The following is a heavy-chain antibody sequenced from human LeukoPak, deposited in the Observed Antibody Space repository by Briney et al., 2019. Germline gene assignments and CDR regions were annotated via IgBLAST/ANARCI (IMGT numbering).Heavy chain of an antibody. D-gene: IGHD3-3*01. J-gene: IGHJ4*02. CDR3: ASKLGFLLYRRFDY. Sequence: SETLSLTCSVSGGSIISSNYYWGWIRQPPGKGLEWIGSIYQSGSGSSYYNPSLKSRVIISGDTSNNHFSLRLRSVTSADTAVFYCASKLGFLLYRRFDYWGQGTLVTVPS. CDR2: IYQSGSGSS. CDR1: GGSIISSNYY. V-gene: IGHV4-39*01.